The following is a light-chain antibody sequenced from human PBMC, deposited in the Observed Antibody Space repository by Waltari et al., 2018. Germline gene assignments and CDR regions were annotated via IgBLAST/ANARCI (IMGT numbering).Light chain of an antibody. CDR3: QAWDSSTALV. V-gene: IGLV3-1*01. J-gene: IGLJ3*02. CDR1: ELGDRY. CDR2: EDN. Sequence: SYELTQPPSVSVSPGQTASISCSGDELGDRYASWYQQKPGQPPVLVIYEDNRRPSGIPERFSGSNSGNTATLTISGTQAMDEADYYCQAWDSSTALVFGGGTKLTVL.